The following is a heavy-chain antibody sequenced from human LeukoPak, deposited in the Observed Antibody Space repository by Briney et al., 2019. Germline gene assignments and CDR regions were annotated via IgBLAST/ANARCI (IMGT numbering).Heavy chain of an antibody. CDR3: ARAPIIAAAGLK. V-gene: IGHV4-31*02. CDR2: IYYSGST. D-gene: IGHD6-13*01. Sequence: LRLSCAASGFTFSDYYMSWIRQHPGKGLEWIGYIYYSGSTYYNPSLKSRVTISVDTSKNQFSLKLSSVTAADTAVYYCARAPIIAAAGLKWGQGTLVTVSS. J-gene: IGHJ4*02. CDR1: GFTFSDYY.